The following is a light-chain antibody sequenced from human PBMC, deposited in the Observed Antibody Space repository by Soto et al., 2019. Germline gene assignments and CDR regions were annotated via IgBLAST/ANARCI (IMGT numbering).Light chain of an antibody. Sequence: EIVLTQSPDTLSLSPGDRATLSCRASQSISNLLAWYQQKPGQAPRLLMYGASTRATGFPDRFSGSGSGTEFTLTISSLHSEDFAVYYCQQYYDWPITFGQGTRLEI. CDR3: QQYYDWPIT. CDR2: GAS. V-gene: IGKV3-15*01. CDR1: QSISNL. J-gene: IGKJ5*01.